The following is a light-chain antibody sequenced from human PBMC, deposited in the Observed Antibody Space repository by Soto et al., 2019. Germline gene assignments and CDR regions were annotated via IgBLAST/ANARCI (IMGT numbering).Light chain of an antibody. V-gene: IGLV2-14*01. CDR3: SSYTNINTRACV. Sequence: QSVLTQPASVSGSHGQSITISCTGTSGDIGSYHRVSWYQQHPGKAPKLIIYEVTDRPSGVSNRVSGSKSGNTASLTISGLHAEDEAEYYCSSYTNINTRACVFGTGTKLTVL. CDR2: EVT. CDR1: SGDIGSYHR. J-gene: IGLJ1*01.